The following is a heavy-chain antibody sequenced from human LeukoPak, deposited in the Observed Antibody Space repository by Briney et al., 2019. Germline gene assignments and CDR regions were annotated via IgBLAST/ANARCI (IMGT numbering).Heavy chain of an antibody. CDR3: AKDRGDIVVVINDAFDI. D-gene: IGHD3-22*01. CDR2: ISGRGGST. CDR1: GFTFSSYA. J-gene: IGHJ3*02. Sequence: GGSLRLSCAASGFTFSSYAMSWVRQAPGKGLEWVSAISGRGGSTYYADSVKGRFTISRDNSKNTLYLQMNSLRAEDTAVYYCAKDRGDIVVVINDAFDIWGQGTMVTVSS. V-gene: IGHV3-23*01.